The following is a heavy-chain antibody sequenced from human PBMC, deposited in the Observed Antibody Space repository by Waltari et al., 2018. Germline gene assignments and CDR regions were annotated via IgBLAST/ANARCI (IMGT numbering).Heavy chain of an antibody. CDR1: GFTFSSDA. CDR3: AKSCSTSCYTCQLCY. CDR2: IGGSGGTT. Sequence: EVQLLESGGGLVQPGGSLRLSCAASGFTFSSDAMSWVRQGPGTGLEWVLAIGGSGGTTYYADSVKGRFTISRDNSKNTLYLQMNSLRAEDTAVYYCAKSCSTSCYTCQLCYWGQGTLVTVSS. V-gene: IGHV3-23*01. J-gene: IGHJ4*02. D-gene: IGHD2-2*02.